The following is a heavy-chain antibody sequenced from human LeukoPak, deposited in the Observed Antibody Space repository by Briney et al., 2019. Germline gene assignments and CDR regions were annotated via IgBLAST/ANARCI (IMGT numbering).Heavy chain of an antibody. Sequence: SETLSLTCTVSGGSISTYYWSWIRQPPGKGLEWIGYIQYSGSTNYNPSLKSRLTMSLDTSKNQFCLKLSSVTAADTAVYYCARGRSSYYFDYWGQGTLVTVSS. V-gene: IGHV4-59*01. D-gene: IGHD3-10*01. CDR2: IQYSGST. CDR3: ARGRSSYYFDY. J-gene: IGHJ4*02. CDR1: GGSISTYY.